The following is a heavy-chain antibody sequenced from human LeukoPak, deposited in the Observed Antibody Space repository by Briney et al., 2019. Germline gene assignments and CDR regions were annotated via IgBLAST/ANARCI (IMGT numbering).Heavy chain of an antibody. Sequence: PGGSLRLSCAASGFTFSSYGMHWVRQAPGKGLEWVAVISYDGSNKYYADSVKGRFTISRDNSKNTLYLQMNSLRAEDTAVYYCAKDPFWRVVVPAVYFDYWGQGTLVTVSS. V-gene: IGHV3-30*18. D-gene: IGHD2-2*01. J-gene: IGHJ4*02. CDR2: ISYDGSNK. CDR3: AKDPFWRVVVPAVYFDY. CDR1: GFTFSSYG.